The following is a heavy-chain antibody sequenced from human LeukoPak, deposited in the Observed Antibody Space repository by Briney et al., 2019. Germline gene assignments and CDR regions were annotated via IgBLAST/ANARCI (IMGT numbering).Heavy chain of an antibody. CDR1: GISFSNYV. CDR3: ARDRDGGFAFDI. Sequence: GGSLRLSCAASGISFSNYVMHWVRQAPGKGLEYVSAIMPNGETRGYANSMMGRFTISRDNSKNTLYLQMGSLRAEDMAIYYCARDRDGGFAFDIWGQGTLVTVSS. V-gene: IGHV3-64*01. CDR2: IMPNGETR. D-gene: IGHD2-15*01. J-gene: IGHJ3*02.